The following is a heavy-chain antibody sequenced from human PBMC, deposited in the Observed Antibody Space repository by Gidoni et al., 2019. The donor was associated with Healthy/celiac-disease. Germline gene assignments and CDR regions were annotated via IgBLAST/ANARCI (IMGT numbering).Heavy chain of an antibody. D-gene: IGHD2-2*01. CDR2: INPNSGGT. CDR3: ARVMRDQLLFFSNQKYYYYYYMDV. V-gene: IGHV1-2*02. CDR1: GYTFTGYC. J-gene: IGHJ6*03. Sequence: QVQLVQAGDEVKKPGASVKVSCKAYGYTFTGYCTHWVRQDPGQGLGWMGWINPNSGGTNYAQKSQGRVTMTRDTSISTAYMELSRLRSDDTAVYYCARVMRDQLLFFSNQKYYYYYYMDVWGKGTTVTVSS.